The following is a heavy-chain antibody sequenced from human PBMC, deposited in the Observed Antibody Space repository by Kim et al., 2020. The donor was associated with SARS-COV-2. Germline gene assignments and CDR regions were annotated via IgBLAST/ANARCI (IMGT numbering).Heavy chain of an antibody. D-gene: IGHD6-13*01. Sequence: SVKVSCKASGGTFSSYAISWVRQAPGQGLEWMGGIIPIFGTANYAQKFQGRVTITADESTSTAYMELSSLRSEDTAVYYCAREADIAAAGRYGMDVWGQGTTVTVSS. CDR1: GGTFSSYA. CDR3: AREADIAAAGRYGMDV. V-gene: IGHV1-69*13. J-gene: IGHJ6*02. CDR2: IIPIFGTA.